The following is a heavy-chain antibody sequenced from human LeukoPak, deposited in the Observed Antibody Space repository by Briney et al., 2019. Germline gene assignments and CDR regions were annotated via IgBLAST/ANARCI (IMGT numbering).Heavy chain of an antibody. Sequence: PSETLSLTCTVSGGSMSSYYWSWIRQPAGKGLEWIGRIYISGSTNYNPSLKSRVTMSVDTSKNQFSLKVTSLTAADTAVYYCARHSFLVLTYRPHFDYWGQGALVTVSS. CDR1: GGSMSSYY. D-gene: IGHD4/OR15-4a*01. CDR3: ARHSFLVLTYRPHFDY. V-gene: IGHV4-4*07. CDR2: IYISGST. J-gene: IGHJ4*02.